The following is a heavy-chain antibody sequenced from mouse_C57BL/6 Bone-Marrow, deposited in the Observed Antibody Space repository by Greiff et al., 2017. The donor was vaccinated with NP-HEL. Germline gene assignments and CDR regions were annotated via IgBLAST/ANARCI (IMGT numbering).Heavy chain of an antibody. CDR1: GFTFSDYG. V-gene: IGHV5-17*01. D-gene: IGHD2-4*01. Sequence: EVMLVESGGGLVKPGGSLKLSCAASGFTFSDYGMHWVRQAPEKGLEWVAYISSGSSTIYYAAPVKGRFTISRDNAKNTLFLQMTSLRSEDTAMYYCARGGLRGYFDYGGQGTTLTVSS. CDR3: ARGGLRGYFDY. CDR2: ISSGSSTI. J-gene: IGHJ2*01.